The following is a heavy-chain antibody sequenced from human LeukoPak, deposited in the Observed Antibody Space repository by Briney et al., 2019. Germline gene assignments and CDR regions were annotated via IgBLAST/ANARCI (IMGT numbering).Heavy chain of an antibody. V-gene: IGHV3-74*01. D-gene: IGHD1-26*01. CDR2: INSDGSST. CDR3: ARVGVSTLDY. CDR1: GFTFGTYW. J-gene: IGHJ4*02. Sequence: GGSLRLSCAASGFTFGTYWMHRVRQVPGKGLVWVSLINSDGSSTTYADSVKGRFTISRDNAKNTVYMQMTSLRAEDTAVYYCARVGVSTLDYWGQGTLVTVSS.